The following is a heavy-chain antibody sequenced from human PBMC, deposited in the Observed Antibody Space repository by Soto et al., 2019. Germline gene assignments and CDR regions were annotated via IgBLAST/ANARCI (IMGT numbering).Heavy chain of an antibody. D-gene: IGHD5-12*01. J-gene: IGHJ6*02. CDR3: ARGKWLDV. Sequence: QVQLVQSGAEVKKPGASVMLSCKASGYTFTSYDINWVRQATGQGLEWMGWMNPNSANTGYAQKFPGXVXTTRDTSISTAYMVLSSLRSEDTAVYYCARGKWLDVWGQGTTVTVSS. CDR2: MNPNSANT. CDR1: GYTFTSYD. V-gene: IGHV1-8*01.